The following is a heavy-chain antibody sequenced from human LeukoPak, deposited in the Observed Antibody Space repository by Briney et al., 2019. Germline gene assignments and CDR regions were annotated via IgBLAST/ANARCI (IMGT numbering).Heavy chain of an antibody. Sequence: SVKVSCKASRGTFSSYAISWVRQAPGQGLEWMGGIIPIFGTANYAQKFQGRVTITADKSTSTAYMELSSLRSEDTAVYYCARELNWNDVGAKHYYYYYMDVWGKGTTVTVSS. CDR3: ARELNWNDVGAKHYYYYYMDV. CDR2: IIPIFGTA. J-gene: IGHJ6*03. V-gene: IGHV1-69*06. CDR1: RGTFSSYA. D-gene: IGHD1-1*01.